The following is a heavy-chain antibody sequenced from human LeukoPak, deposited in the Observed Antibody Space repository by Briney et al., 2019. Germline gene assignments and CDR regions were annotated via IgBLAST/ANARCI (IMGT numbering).Heavy chain of an antibody. CDR3: ARSSSSWDSDAFDI. CDR1: SDSISSNNYY. Sequence: PSETLSLTCTVSSDSISSNNYYWGWIRQPPGKGLEWIGSIYYSGNTYYNPSLKSRVTISVDTSKNQFSLKLSSVTAADTAIYYCARSSSSWDSDAFDIWGQGTMVTVSS. CDR2: IYYSGNT. V-gene: IGHV4-39*01. J-gene: IGHJ3*02. D-gene: IGHD6-13*01.